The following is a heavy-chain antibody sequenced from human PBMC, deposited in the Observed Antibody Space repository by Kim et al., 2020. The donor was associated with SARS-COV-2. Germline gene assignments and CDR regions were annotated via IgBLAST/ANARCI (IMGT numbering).Heavy chain of an antibody. CDR2: ISWNSGSI. J-gene: IGHJ4*02. D-gene: IGHD3-10*01. CDR1: GFTFDDYA. Sequence: GGSLRLSCAASGFTFDDYAMHWVRQAPGKGLEWVSGISWNSGSIGYADSVKGRFTISRDNAKNSLYLQMNSLRAEDTALYYCAKARDGSGSQPHPIDYWGQGTLVTVSS. V-gene: IGHV3-9*01. CDR3: AKARDGSGSQPHPIDY.